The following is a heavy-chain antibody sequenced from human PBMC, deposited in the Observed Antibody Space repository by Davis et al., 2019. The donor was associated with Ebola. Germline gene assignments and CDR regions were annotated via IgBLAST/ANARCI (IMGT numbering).Heavy chain of an antibody. V-gene: IGHV3-7*03. J-gene: IGHJ4*02. CDR2: IKQDGSEK. CDR1: GFTFSSYW. Sequence: PGGSLRLSCAASGFTFSSYWMSWVRQAPGKGLEWVANIKQDGSEKYYVDSVKGRFTISRDNSKNTLYLQMNSLRAEDTAVYYCAKGNTIFGADTVDYWGQGTLVTVSS. D-gene: IGHD3-3*01. CDR3: AKGNTIFGADTVDY.